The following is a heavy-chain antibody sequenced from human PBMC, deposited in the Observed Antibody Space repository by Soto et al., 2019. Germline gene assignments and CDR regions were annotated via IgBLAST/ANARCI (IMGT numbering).Heavy chain of an antibody. Sequence: SETLSLTCTVSGGSISSSSYYWGWIRQPPGKWLEWIGSIYYSGSTYYNPSLKSRVTISVDTSKNQFSLKLSSVTAADTAVYYCARHAYYGSGSYGYYYYYYGMDVWGQGTTVTV. CDR1: GGSISSSSYY. D-gene: IGHD3-10*01. J-gene: IGHJ6*02. V-gene: IGHV4-39*01. CDR2: IYYSGST. CDR3: ARHAYYGSGSYGYYYYYYGMDV.